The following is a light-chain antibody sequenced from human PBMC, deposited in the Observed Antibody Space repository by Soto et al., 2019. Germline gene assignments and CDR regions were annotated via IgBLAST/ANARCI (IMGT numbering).Light chain of an antibody. J-gene: IGKJ1*01. CDR2: KAS. Sequence: DIQMTQSPSTLSASVGDRVTITCRASQSISSWLAWYQQKPGKAPKLLIYKASSLESGVPSRFSGSGSGTGFHFNLSRPQAYDFCTLFWQQYNSYPWTFGQGTKVEIK. CDR1: QSISSW. V-gene: IGKV1-5*03. CDR3: QQYNSYPWT.